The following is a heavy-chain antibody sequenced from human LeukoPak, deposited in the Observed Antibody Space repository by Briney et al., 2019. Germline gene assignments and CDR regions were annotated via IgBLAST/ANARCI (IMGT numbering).Heavy chain of an antibody. CDR2: ISHDGNNK. J-gene: IGHJ4*02. V-gene: IGHV3-30*03. D-gene: IGHD3-22*01. Sequence: GGSLRLSCAASGFPFSDYGMYWVRQAPGKGLEWLAVISHDGNNKYYADSVKGRITISRDNSMNTLYLQMNSLRAEDTAVYYCARDRNYYDSSGYYYQRIIDYWGQGTLVTVSS. CDR1: GFPFSDYG. CDR3: ARDRNYYDSSGYYYQRIIDY.